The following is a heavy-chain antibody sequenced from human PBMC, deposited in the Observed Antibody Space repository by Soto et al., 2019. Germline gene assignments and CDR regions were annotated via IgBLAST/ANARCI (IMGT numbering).Heavy chain of an antibody. D-gene: IGHD2-2*01. CDR1: GFTFSSYG. Sequence: QVQLVESGGGVVQPGRSLRLSYAASGFTFSSYGMHWVRQAPGKGLEWVAVISYDGSNKYYADSVKGRFTISRDNSKNTLYLQMNSLRAEDTAVYYCAKDGFYGGDYYYYYMDVWGKGTTVTVSS. J-gene: IGHJ6*03. CDR3: AKDGFYGGDYYYYYMDV. V-gene: IGHV3-30*18. CDR2: ISYDGSNK.